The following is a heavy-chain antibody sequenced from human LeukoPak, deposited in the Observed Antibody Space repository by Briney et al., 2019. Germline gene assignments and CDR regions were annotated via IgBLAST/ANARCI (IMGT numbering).Heavy chain of an antibody. Sequence: GGSLRLPCAASGFTFSSYAMSWVRQAPGKGLEWVSAISGSGGSTYYADSVKGRFTISRDNSKNTLHLQMNSLRAEDTAVYYCAKSSNIGYCSSTSCYGVDYWGQGTLVTVSS. D-gene: IGHD2-2*01. CDR3: AKSSNIGYCSSTSCYGVDY. V-gene: IGHV3-23*01. J-gene: IGHJ4*02. CDR2: ISGSGGST. CDR1: GFTFSSYA.